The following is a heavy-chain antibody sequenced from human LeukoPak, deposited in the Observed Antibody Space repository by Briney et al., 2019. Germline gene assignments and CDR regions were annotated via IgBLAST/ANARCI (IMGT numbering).Heavy chain of an antibody. Sequence: GGSLRLSCAASGFSIGSHSMNWVRQAPGKGLEWVSSISSNSKSTYYADSVKGRFTISRDNAKNPLFLQMNSLRAEDTAVYYCAKGLAASVDWFDPWGQGTLVTVSS. D-gene: IGHD6-13*01. CDR3: AKGLAASVDWFDP. CDR1: GFSIGSHS. J-gene: IGHJ5*02. V-gene: IGHV3-21*01. CDR2: ISSNSKST.